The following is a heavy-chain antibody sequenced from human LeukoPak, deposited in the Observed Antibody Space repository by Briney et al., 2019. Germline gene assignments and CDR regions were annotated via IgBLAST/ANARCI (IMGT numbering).Heavy chain of an antibody. CDR1: GGSISSGSYY. D-gene: IGHD3-10*01. V-gene: IGHV4-61*02. CDR3: ARAEITMVRGVIISWFDP. Sequence: SETLSLTCTVSGGSISSGSYYWSWIRQPAGKGLEWIGRIYTSGSTNYNPSLKSRVTISVDTSKNRFSLKLSSVTAADTAVYYCARAEITMVRGVIISWFDPWGQGTLVTVSS. J-gene: IGHJ5*02. CDR2: IYTSGST.